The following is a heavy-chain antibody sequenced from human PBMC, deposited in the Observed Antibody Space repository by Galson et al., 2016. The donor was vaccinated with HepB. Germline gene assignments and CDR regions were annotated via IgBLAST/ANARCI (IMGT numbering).Heavy chain of an antibody. CDR1: GFTFSDYP. Sequence: SLRLSCATSGFTFSDYPMYWIRQAPGEGLEWVARISHDAIHTSYADSLKGRFTISRDNSKNTLSLQMNGLRAEDTAVYYCARGKFCSGDSCYSPAFDMWGQGTIVTVSS. J-gene: IGHJ3*02. CDR3: ARGKFCSGDSCYSPAFDM. CDR2: ISHDAIHT. D-gene: IGHD2-15*01. V-gene: IGHV3-30-3*01.